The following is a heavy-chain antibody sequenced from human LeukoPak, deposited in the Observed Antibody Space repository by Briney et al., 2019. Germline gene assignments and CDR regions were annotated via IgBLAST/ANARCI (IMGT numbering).Heavy chain of an antibody. V-gene: IGHV1-18*01. Sequence: ASVTVSCKASGYTFTNYGISWVRQAPGQGLEWMGWISAYNGNTNYAQKLQGRVTMTTDTSTSTAYMELRSLRSDDTAVYYCARDGNTESYYYYMDVWGKGTTVTVSS. D-gene: IGHD1-1*01. CDR3: ARDGNTESYYYYMDV. CDR2: ISAYNGNT. J-gene: IGHJ6*03. CDR1: GYTFTNYG.